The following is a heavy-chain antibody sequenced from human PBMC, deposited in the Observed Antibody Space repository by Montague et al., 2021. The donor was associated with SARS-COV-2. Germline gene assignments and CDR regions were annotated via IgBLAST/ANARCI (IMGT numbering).Heavy chain of an antibody. Sequence: SETLSLTCAVSGGSITGFSWSWVRQPAGKGLEWICSVTTSGTTXXXPSXGSQIPMSVDTSKNQYSLNLNSGTAADTAIYYCARTPTRPLSLDSWGQGTLVTVSS. CDR2: VTTSGTT. J-gene: IGHJ4*02. V-gene: IGHV4-4*07. CDR3: ARTPTRPLSLDS. D-gene: IGHD6-6*01. CDR1: GGSITGFS.